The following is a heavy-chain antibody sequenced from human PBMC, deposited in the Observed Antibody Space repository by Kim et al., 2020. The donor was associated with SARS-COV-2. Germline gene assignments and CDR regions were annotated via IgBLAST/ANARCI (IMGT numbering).Heavy chain of an antibody. V-gene: IGHV4-34*01. CDR3: ASFPYYYGSGNPVSVAY. Sequence: LKSRVTISVDTSKNQFSLKLSSVTAADTAVYYCASFPYYYGSGNPVSVAYWGQGTLVTVSS. D-gene: IGHD3-10*01. J-gene: IGHJ4*02.